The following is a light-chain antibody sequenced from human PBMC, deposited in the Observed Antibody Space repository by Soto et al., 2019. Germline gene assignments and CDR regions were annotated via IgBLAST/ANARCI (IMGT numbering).Light chain of an antibody. CDR1: QDISNY. CDR2: DVS. CDR3: QQYDNLLLS. Sequence: DVQMTQSPSSLSASVGDRVTITCQASQDISNYLNWYQLKPGKAPKLLIYDVSNLEAGVTSRFSGSGSGTHCTFTISSLQPEDIATYYCQQYDNLLLSFGGGTKVEI. V-gene: IGKV1-33*01. J-gene: IGKJ4*01.